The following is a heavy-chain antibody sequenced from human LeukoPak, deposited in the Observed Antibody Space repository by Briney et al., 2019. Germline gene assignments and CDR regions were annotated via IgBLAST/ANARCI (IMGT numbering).Heavy chain of an antibody. CDR1: GFTLSTYT. V-gene: IGHV3-48*04. CDR3: ATTAMIVVVNRGDAFDI. Sequence: GGSLRLSCAASGFTLSTYTMNWVRQAPGKGLEWVSYISSSGSTIYYADSVKGRFTISRDNAKNSLYLQMNSLRAEDTAVYYCATTAMIVVVNRGDAFDIWGQGTMVTVSS. J-gene: IGHJ3*02. CDR2: ISSSGSTI. D-gene: IGHD3-22*01.